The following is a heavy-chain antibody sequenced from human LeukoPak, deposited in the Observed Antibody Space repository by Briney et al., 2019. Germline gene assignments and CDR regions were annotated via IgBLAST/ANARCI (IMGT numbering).Heavy chain of an antibody. Sequence: GGSLRLSCTASGFTFADYAMTWFRQAPGKGLECVGLIRGKASGGTTEYAAPVKGRFTISRDDLKSIVYLQMNSLQTEDTAVYYCTRWSGFNYWGQGTLVTVSS. J-gene: IGHJ4*02. D-gene: IGHD3-3*01. CDR1: GFTFADYA. CDR3: TRWSGFNY. CDR2: IRGKASGGTT. V-gene: IGHV3-49*03.